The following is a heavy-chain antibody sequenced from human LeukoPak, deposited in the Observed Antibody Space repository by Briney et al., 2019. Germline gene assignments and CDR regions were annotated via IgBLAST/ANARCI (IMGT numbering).Heavy chain of an antibody. J-gene: IGHJ6*04. D-gene: IGHD3-9*01. Sequence: GGSLRLSCAASGFTFSSYAMSWVRQAPGKGLEWVSAISGSGGSTYYADSVKGRFTISRDNSKNTPYLQMNSLRAEDTAVYYCAKDITIFFYYYYGMDVWGKGTTVTVSS. CDR3: AKDITIFFYYYYGMDV. CDR1: GFTFSSYA. V-gene: IGHV3-23*01. CDR2: ISGSGGST.